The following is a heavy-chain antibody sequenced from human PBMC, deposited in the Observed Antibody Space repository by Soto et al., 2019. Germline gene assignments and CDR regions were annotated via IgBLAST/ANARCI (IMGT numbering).Heavy chain of an antibody. Sequence: SQTLSLTCAISGDSVSSNSAAWNWIRQSPSRGLEWLGRTYYRSKWYNDYAVSVKSRITINPDTSKNQFSLQLNSVTPEDTAVYYCARGLANNWNYEFMNWFDPWGQGTLVTVSS. CDR3: ARGLANNWNYEFMNWFDP. CDR1: GDSVSSNSAA. CDR2: TYYRSKWYN. J-gene: IGHJ5*02. V-gene: IGHV6-1*01. D-gene: IGHD1-7*01.